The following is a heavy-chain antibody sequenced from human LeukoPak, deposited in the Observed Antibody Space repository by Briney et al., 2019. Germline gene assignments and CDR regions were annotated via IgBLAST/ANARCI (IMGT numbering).Heavy chain of an antibody. V-gene: IGHV4-4*02. CDR3: CEGATVTSPFDY. Sequence: PSETLSLTCGVSGGSITNTNYWTWVRQPPGKGLEWIGEVNLQGSTNYNPSLMGRVAIAVDTSENHISLQLTSVTAADPAVYYWCEGATVTSPFDYWGQGTLVTVSS. D-gene: IGHD4-17*01. J-gene: IGHJ4*02. CDR1: GGSITNTNY. CDR2: VNLQGST.